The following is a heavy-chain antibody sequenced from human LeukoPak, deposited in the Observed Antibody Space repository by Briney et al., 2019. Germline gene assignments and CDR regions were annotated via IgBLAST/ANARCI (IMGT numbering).Heavy chain of an antibody. Sequence: GESLKISCKGSGYSFTTYWIGWVRQMPGKGLEWMGIIYPGDSDTRYSPSFQGQVTISADTSISTAYLQWSSLKASDTAMYYCARHPIVGATPPDYWGQGTLVTVSS. CDR3: ARHPIVGATPPDY. CDR2: IYPGDSDT. J-gene: IGHJ4*02. V-gene: IGHV5-51*01. CDR1: GYSFTTYW. D-gene: IGHD1-26*01.